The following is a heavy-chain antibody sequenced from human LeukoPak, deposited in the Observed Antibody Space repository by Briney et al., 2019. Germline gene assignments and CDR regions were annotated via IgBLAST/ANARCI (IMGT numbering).Heavy chain of an antibody. Sequence: GGSLRLSCAASGFTVSNNYMSWVRQAPGKGLEWVSVIYGGGNTYYADSVKGRFTISRDNAKNSLYLQMNSLRAEDTAVYYCASYSYGHLDAFDIWGQGTMVTVSS. CDR3: ASYSYGHLDAFDI. CDR2: IYGGGNT. V-gene: IGHV3-53*01. D-gene: IGHD5-18*01. J-gene: IGHJ3*02. CDR1: GFTVSNNY.